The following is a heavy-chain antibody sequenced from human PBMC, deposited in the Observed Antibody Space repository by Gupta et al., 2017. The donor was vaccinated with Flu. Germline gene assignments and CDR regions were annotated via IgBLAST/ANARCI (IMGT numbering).Heavy chain of an antibody. CDR2: IYNSGTT. CDR1: GGSMSSGSYY. D-gene: IGHD1-26*01. Sequence: QVQLQESGPGLVKPSQTLSLTCTVSGGSMSSGSYYWNWIRQPAGKGLEWIGLIYNSGTTTYNPSLKSRVSISLDTSKNQFSLQLSSVTAADTAMYYCARDIGIPWGRGTLVTVSS. J-gene: IGHJ5*02. V-gene: IGHV4-61*02. CDR3: ARDIGIP.